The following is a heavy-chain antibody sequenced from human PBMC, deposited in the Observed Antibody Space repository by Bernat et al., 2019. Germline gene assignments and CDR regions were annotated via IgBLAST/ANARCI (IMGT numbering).Heavy chain of an antibody. J-gene: IGHJ5*02. CDR2: IYPGDSDT. D-gene: IGHD3-10*01. V-gene: IGHV5-51*01. Sequence: EVQLVQSGAEVKKPGESLKISCKGSGYSFTSFWIGWVRQMPGKGLEWMGIIYPGDSDTRYSPSFQGKVTISAAKSISTAYLQWSTLKASDSAIYYCARRGDMEEWFDPWGQGTLVTVSS. CDR1: GYSFTSFW. CDR3: ARRGDMEEWFDP.